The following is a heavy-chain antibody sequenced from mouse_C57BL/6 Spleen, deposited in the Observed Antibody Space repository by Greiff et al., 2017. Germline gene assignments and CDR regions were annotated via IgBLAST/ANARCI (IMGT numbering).Heavy chain of an antibody. D-gene: IGHD2-14*01. CDR2: ISSGSSTI. J-gene: IGHJ4*01. CDR1: GFTFSDYG. CDR3: AREWEYDAGYYAMDY. Sequence: EVQGVASGGGLVKPGGSLKLSCAASGFTFSDYGMHWVRQAPETGLEWVAYISSGSSTIYYADTVKGRFTITRDNAKNTLFLQMTSLRAEDTAMYYCAREWEYDAGYYAMDYWGQGTSVTVSS. V-gene: IGHV5-17*01.